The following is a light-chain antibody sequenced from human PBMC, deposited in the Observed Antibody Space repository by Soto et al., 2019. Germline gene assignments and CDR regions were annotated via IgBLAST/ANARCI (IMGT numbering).Light chain of an antibody. V-gene: IGKV3-11*01. CDR3: QQRSNWPLT. J-gene: IGKJ4*01. CDR2: DAS. Sequence: VLKQSPVTLSLSPGERATLSCRASQNVGSRYLAWYQQKPGQAPRLLIYDASNRATGIPARFSGSGSGTDFTLTISSLEPEDFAVYYCQQRSNWPLTFGGGTKVDIK. CDR1: QNVGSRY.